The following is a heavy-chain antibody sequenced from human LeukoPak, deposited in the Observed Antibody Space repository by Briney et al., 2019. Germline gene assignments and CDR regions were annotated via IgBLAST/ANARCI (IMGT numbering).Heavy chain of an antibody. V-gene: IGHV1-2*02. CDR1: GYTFTGYY. CDR2: INPNSGGT. J-gene: IGHJ4*02. Sequence: ASVKVSCKASGYTFTGYYMHWVRQAPGQGLEWMGWINPNSGGTNYAQKFQGRVTMTRETSISTAYMELSRLRSDDTAVYYCARGRDFWSGHSSPNDYWGQGTLVTVSS. CDR3: ARGRDFWSGHSSPNDY. D-gene: IGHD3-3*01.